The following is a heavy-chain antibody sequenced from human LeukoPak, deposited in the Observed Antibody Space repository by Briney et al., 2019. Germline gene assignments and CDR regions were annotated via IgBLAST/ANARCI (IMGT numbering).Heavy chain of an antibody. Sequence: SETLSLTCTVSGYSISSSSYYWGWIRQPPGKGLEWIGSIYYSGSTYYNPSLKSRVTISVDTSKNQFSLKLSSVTAADTAVYYCARDSSVTTGITFDYWGQGTLVTVSS. CDR3: ARDSSVTTGITFDY. D-gene: IGHD4-23*01. J-gene: IGHJ4*02. CDR2: IYYSGST. CDR1: GYSISSSSYY. V-gene: IGHV4-39*07.